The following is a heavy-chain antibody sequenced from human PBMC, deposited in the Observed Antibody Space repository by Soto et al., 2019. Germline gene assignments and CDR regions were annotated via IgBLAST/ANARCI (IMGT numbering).Heavy chain of an antibody. J-gene: IGHJ4*02. CDR3: ARAGYCSSTSCSRGLDY. V-gene: IGHV4-39*01. CDR1: GGSIISSGYY. D-gene: IGHD2-2*01. Sequence: SQTLSLTWTVSGGSIISSGYYWGWIRKPPGKGLEWIGSIYYSGSTYYNPSLKSRVTISVDTSKNQFSLKLSSVTAADTAVYYCARAGYCSSTSCSRGLDYWGQGTLVTVSS. CDR2: IYYSGST.